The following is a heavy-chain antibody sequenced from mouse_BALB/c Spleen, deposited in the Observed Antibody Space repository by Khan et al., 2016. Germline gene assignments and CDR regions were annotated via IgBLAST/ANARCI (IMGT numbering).Heavy chain of an antibody. CDR3: SRLHYYGYMNY. CDR2: INPDSSTI. CDR1: GFDFSRYW. D-gene: IGHD1-2*01. Sequence: EVKLLESGGGLVQPGGSLKLSCAASGFDFSRYWMSWVRQAPGKGLEWIGEINPDSSTINYTPSLKDKFIISRDNAKNTLYLQMSKVRSEDTALYFCSRLHYYGYMNYWGQGTTLTVSS. J-gene: IGHJ2*01. V-gene: IGHV4-1*02.